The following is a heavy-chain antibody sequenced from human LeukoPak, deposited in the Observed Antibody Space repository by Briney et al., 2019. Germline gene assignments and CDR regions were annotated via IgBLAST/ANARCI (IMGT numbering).Heavy chain of an antibody. J-gene: IGHJ4*02. Sequence: PSETLSLTCAVYGGSFSGYYWSWIRQPPGKGLEWIGEINHSGSTNYNPSLKSRVTISVDTSKNQFSLKLSSVTAADTAVYYCARGPYQYYYDSSEIDYWGQGTLVTVSS. CDR3: ARGPYQYYYDSSEIDY. CDR2: INHSGST. V-gene: IGHV4-34*01. D-gene: IGHD3-22*01. CDR1: GGSFSGYY.